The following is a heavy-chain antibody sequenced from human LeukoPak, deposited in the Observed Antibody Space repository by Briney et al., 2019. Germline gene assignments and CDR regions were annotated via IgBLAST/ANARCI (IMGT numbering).Heavy chain of an antibody. D-gene: IGHD1-26*01. J-gene: IGHJ4*02. Sequence: GGSLRLSCAASGFTFSDSSMHWVRQASGKGLEWVGRVRDKTNSYATGYGESVKGRFTISRDDSKNTAYLEMSSLRVEDTAVYYWTRQRPQTGSLDYWGQGALVTVSS. V-gene: IGHV3-73*01. CDR2: VRDKTNSYAT. CDR1: GFTFSDSS. CDR3: TRQRPQTGSLDY.